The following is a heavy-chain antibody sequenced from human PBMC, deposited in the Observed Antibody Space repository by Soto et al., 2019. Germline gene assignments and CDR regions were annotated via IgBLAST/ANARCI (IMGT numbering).Heavy chain of an antibody. Sequence: EVQLVESGGGLVQPGGSLRLSCAASGFTVSSNYMSWVRQAPGKGLEWVSVIYSGGSTYYADSVKGRFTIARDNAKNTLYLEMNSLRAEDTAVYYCARSNQGSGWTEGAFDIWGQGTMFTVSS. V-gene: IGHV3-66*01. CDR1: GFTVSSNY. D-gene: IGHD6-19*01. J-gene: IGHJ3*02. CDR3: ARSNQGSGWTEGAFDI. CDR2: IYSGGST.